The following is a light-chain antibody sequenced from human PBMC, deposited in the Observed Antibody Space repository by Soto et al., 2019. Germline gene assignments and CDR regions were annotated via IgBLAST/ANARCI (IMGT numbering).Light chain of an antibody. CDR3: QQYVNSLTWT. J-gene: IGKJ1*01. CDR1: QSLSSNY. Sequence: EIVLTQSPGTLSLSPGERATLSCRASQSLSSNYLAWYQQKPGQAPRLLIYGVSSRATGVPVSFSGSGSGTDFTLTISRLEPEDFAVYYCQQYVNSLTWTFGQGTKVDIK. CDR2: GVS. V-gene: IGKV3-20*01.